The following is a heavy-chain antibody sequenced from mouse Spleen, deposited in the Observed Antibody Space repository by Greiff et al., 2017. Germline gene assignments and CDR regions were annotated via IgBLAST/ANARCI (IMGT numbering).Heavy chain of an antibody. Sequence: QVQLKQSGPGLVKPSQSLFLTCSITGFPITSGYYWIWIRQSPGKPLEWMGYITHSGETFYNPSLQSPISITRETSKNQFFLQLNSVTTEDTAMYYCAGDTYGGGYFDVWGTGTTVTVSS. V-gene: IGHV12-3*01. CDR2: ITHSGET. CDR3: AGDTYGGGYFDV. CDR1: GFPITSGYY. J-gene: IGHJ1*03. D-gene: IGHD1-1*01.